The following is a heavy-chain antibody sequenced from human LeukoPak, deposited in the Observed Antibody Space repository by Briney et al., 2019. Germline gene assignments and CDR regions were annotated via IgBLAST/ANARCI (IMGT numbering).Heavy chain of an antibody. CDR1: GGSISSYY. CDR2: IHTSGST. Sequence: PSETLSLTCTFSGGSISSYYWSWIRQPAGKGLEWIGRIHTSGSTNYNPSLKSRVTMSVDTSKNQFSLKLRSVTAADTAVYYCARDRYYYDSSGYLRFDYWSQGNLVTVSS. D-gene: IGHD3-22*01. J-gene: IGHJ4*02. CDR3: ARDRYYYDSSGYLRFDY. V-gene: IGHV4-4*07.